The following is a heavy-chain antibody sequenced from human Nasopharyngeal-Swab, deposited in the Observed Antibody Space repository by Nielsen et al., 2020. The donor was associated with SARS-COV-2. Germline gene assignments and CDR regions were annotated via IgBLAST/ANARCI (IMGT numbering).Heavy chain of an antibody. D-gene: IGHD3-10*01. Sequence: WIRQPPGKGLEWVSGISDSGGNTYHADSVKGRFTVSRDNSRNTLFLQMNGLRAEDTAIYYCAKAIGLRFGTLDYWGQGTRTLVTVSS. CDR2: ISDSGGNT. CDR3: AKAIGLRFGTLDY. J-gene: IGHJ4*02. V-gene: IGHV3-23*01.